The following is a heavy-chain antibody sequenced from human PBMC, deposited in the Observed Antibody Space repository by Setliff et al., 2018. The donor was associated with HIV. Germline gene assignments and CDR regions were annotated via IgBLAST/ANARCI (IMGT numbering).Heavy chain of an antibody. CDR1: GGAVSSGGYY. Sequence: SETLSLTCTVSGGAVSSGGYYWSWIRQLPGKGLEWIGYISYSGSTSYSPSLKSRITISVDTSKNQFSLHLSSVTAADTAVYYCARADYGGPFDYWGQGTLVTVSS. J-gene: IGHJ4*02. D-gene: IGHD4-17*01. CDR3: ARADYGGPFDY. V-gene: IGHV4-31*03. CDR2: ISYSGST.